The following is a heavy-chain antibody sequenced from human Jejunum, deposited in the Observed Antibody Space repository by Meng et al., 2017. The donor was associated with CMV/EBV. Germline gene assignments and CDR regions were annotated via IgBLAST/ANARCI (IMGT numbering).Heavy chain of an antibody. CDR3: AAEQKGRGWWYFDL. CDR1: GGSFSGYY. D-gene: IGHD1/OR15-1a*01. Sequence: FGGSFSGYYWSWIRPPPGKGLEWIGEINHSGSTNYNSSLKSRVTISVDTSKNQFSLKLSSVTAADTAVYYCAAEQKGRGWWYFDLWGRGTRVTVSS. J-gene: IGHJ2*01. CDR2: INHSGST. V-gene: IGHV4-34*01.